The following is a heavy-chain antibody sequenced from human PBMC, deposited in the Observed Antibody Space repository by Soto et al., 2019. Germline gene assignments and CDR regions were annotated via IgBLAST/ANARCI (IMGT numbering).Heavy chain of an antibody. V-gene: IGHV1-69*01. CDR1: GGTFSSYA. CDR3: ARESYCSSASCYEHYYYYCGMDV. Sequence: QVQLVQSGAEVKKPGSSVMVSCKASGGTFSSYAISWVRQAPGQGLEWMGGIIPIFGTANYAQKFQGGVVITADGYTSAAYMELSGLRYGDTGLYYGARESYCSSASCYEHYYYYCGMDVWGKGPAVAVSS. J-gene: IGHJ6*04. D-gene: IGHD2-2*01. CDR2: IIPIFGTA.